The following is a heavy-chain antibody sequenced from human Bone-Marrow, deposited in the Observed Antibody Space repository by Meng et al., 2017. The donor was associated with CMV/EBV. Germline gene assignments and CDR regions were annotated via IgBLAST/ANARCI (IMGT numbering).Heavy chain of an antibody. CDR2: MNPNSGNT. D-gene: IGHD6-13*01. Sequence: ASVKVSCKASGYTFTSYDINWVRQATGQGLEWMGWMNPNSGNTGYAQKFQGRVTMTRNTSISTAYMELSSLRSEDTAVYYCTTRVAGPSHYYYYGMDVWGQGTTVTVSS. CDR3: TTRVAGPSHYYYYGMDV. J-gene: IGHJ6*02. CDR1: GYTFTSYD. V-gene: IGHV1-8*01.